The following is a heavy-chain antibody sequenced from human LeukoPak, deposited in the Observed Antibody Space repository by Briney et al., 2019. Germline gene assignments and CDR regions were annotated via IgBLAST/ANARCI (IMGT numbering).Heavy chain of an antibody. D-gene: IGHD2-21*02. CDR2: IYYSGST. V-gene: IGHV4-39*01. Sequence: SETLSLTCTVSGGSISSSSYYWGWIRQPPGKGLEWIGSIYYSGSTYYNPSLKSRVTISVDTSKNQFSLKLSSVTAADTAVYYCARLALAYCGGDCCSGLFDYWGQGTLVTVSS. CDR3: ARLALAYCGGDCCSGLFDY. J-gene: IGHJ4*02. CDR1: GGSISSSSYY.